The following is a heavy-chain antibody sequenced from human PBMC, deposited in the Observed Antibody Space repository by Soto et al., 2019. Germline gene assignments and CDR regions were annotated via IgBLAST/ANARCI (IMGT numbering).Heavy chain of an antibody. Sequence: SETLSLTCTVSGGSISSGDYYWSWIRQPPGKGLEWIGYIYYSGSTYYNPSLRSRVTISVDTSKNQFSLKLSSVTAADTAVYYCARGGDIVVVPAAMTYDYWGQGTLVTVSS. J-gene: IGHJ4*02. D-gene: IGHD2-2*01. V-gene: IGHV4-30-4*01. CDR2: IYYSGST. CDR1: GGSISSGDYY. CDR3: ARGGDIVVVPAAMTYDY.